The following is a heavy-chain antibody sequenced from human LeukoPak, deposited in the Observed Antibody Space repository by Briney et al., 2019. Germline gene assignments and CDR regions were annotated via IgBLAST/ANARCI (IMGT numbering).Heavy chain of an antibody. CDR1: GGSMSNYY. D-gene: IGHD6-19*01. Sequence: SETLALTWTVSGGSMSNYYWSLIRQPPGKGLEVVGDIYYSGSTKYNPSLKSRVTISVDTSKQQFSLRLSSVSAADTAVYFCARLSGPSGGPVSFFGLDVWGQGTTVTVSS. CDR2: IYYSGST. J-gene: IGHJ6*02. CDR3: ARLSGPSGGPVSFFGLDV. V-gene: IGHV4-59*08.